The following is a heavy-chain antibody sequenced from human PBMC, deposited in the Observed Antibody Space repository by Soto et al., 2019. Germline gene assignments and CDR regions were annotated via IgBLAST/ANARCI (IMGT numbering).Heavy chain of an antibody. CDR1: GGTFSSYA. Sequence: QVQLAQSGAEVKKPGASVKVSCKAPGGTFSSYAISWVRQAPGQGLEWMGGIIPIFGTAKYAQKFQGRVTITADESTSTGYVELGSLRSEDTAVYYCARSQGGSSSLNIYYYYYYGMDVWGQGTTVTVSS. CDR2: IIPIFGTA. D-gene: IGHD2-15*01. J-gene: IGHJ6*02. CDR3: ARSQGGSSSLNIYYYYYYGMDV. V-gene: IGHV1-69*01.